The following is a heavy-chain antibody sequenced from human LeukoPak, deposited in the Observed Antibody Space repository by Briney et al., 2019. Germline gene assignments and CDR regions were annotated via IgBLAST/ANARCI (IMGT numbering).Heavy chain of an antibody. CDR2: FDPEDGET. V-gene: IGHV1-24*01. CDR1: GYTLTELS. Sequence: ASVKVSCKVSGYTLTELSMHWVRQAPGKGLEWMGGFDPEDGETIYAQKFQGRVTMTEDTSTDTAYMELSSLRSEDTAVYYCARGAVGCSSTSCSNYYYYYMDVWGKGTTVTVSS. CDR3: ARGAVGCSSTSCSNYYYYYMDV. J-gene: IGHJ6*03. D-gene: IGHD2-2*01.